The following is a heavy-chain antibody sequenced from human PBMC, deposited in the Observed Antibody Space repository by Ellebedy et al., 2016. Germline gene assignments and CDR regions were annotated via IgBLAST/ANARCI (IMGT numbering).Heavy chain of an antibody. D-gene: IGHD3-22*01. CDR2: IKQDGSEK. CDR1: GFTFSSYW. V-gene: IGHV3-7*04. CDR3: ARGVSSGYYYGDS. Sequence: GESLKISXAASGFTFSSYWMSCVRQAPGKGLEWVANIKQDGSEKYYVDSVKGRFTISRDNAKNSLYLQVNSLRAEDTAVYYCARGVSSGYYYGDSWGQGTLVTVSS. J-gene: IGHJ4*02.